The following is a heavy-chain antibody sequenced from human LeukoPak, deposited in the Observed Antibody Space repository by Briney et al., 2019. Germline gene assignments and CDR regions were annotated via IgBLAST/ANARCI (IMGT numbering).Heavy chain of an antibody. D-gene: IGHD1-26*01. Sequence: PGGSLRLSCAASGFTFSSYGMHWVRQAPGKGLEWVAVIWYDGSNEYYADSVKGRFTISRDNSKNTLYLQMNSLRVEDTAVYYCASDSSYSGSYLDYWGQGTLVTVSS. CDR3: ASDSSYSGSYLDY. V-gene: IGHV3-33*01. CDR2: IWYDGSNE. CDR1: GFTFSSYG. J-gene: IGHJ4*02.